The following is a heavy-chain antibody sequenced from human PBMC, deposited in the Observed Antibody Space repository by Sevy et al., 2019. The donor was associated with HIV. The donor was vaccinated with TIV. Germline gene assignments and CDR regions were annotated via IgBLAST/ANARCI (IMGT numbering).Heavy chain of an antibody. CDR2: INPNSGGT. J-gene: IGHJ3*02. CDR3: ARDPEVGEAFDM. V-gene: IGHV1-2*02. D-gene: IGHD2-15*01. Sequence: ASVKVSCSAFGYTFTDYYIHWVRQAPGQGLEWMGWINPNSGGTNYAQKFQGRVTMTRDTSIRTAYMDLSRLRSDDTALYYCARDPEVGEAFDMWGQGTMVTVSS. CDR1: GYTFTDYY.